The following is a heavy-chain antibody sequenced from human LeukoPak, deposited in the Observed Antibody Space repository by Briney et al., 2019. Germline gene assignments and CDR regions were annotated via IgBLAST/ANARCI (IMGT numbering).Heavy chain of an antibody. J-gene: IGHJ4*02. D-gene: IGHD2/OR15-2a*01. CDR3: ARHFYDPNVYFDY. CDR1: GGSFSGYY. Sequence: SETLSLTCAVYGGSFSGYYWSWIRQPPGKGLEWIGEINHSGSTNYNPSLKSRVTISVDTSKNHFSLKLSSVTAADTAVYFCARHFYDPNVYFDYWGQGTLVTVSS. V-gene: IGHV4-34*01. CDR2: INHSGST.